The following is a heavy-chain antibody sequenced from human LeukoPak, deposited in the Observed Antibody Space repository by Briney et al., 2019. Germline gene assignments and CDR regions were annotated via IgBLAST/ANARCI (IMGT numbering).Heavy chain of an antibody. CDR1: GITLSNYG. CDR2: ISGSGGST. D-gene: IGHD2-21*01. Sequence: GGSLRLSCRVSGITLSNYGMSWVRQAPGKGLEWVAGISGSGGSTNYADSVKGRFTISRDNPKNILYLQMNSLRAEDTAVYFCSKLRLVIRFLLVLVHIEAKYSSSWDRAARDTVPS. J-gene: IGHJ5*02. CDR3: SKLRLVIRFLLVLVHIEAKYSSS. V-gene: IGHV3-23*01.